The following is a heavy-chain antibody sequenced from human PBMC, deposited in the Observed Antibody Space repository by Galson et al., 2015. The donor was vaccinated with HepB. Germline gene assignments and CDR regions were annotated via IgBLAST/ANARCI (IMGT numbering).Heavy chain of an antibody. V-gene: IGHV3-53*01. CDR1: GFSIDSLF. Sequence: SLRLSCAVSGFSIDSLFMTWIRQAPGKGLEFVSIIEIGGIKHYADSVKGRFAISGDSSKNTVYLQMNSLTVGDTALYYCAAGNGGMDSWGQGTLVTVSS. CDR3: AAGNGGMDS. D-gene: IGHD3-16*01. CDR2: IEIGGIK. J-gene: IGHJ5*02.